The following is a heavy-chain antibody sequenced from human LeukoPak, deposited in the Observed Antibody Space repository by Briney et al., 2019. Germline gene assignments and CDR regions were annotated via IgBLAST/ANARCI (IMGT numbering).Heavy chain of an antibody. V-gene: IGHV1-2*02. CDR1: GYTFTGYY. Sequence: ASVKVSCKASGYTFTGYYMHWVRQAPGQGLEWMGWINPNSGGINYAQKFQGRVTMTRDTSISTAYMELRSLRSDDTAVYYCARDPRRGQQLVHFDYWGQGTLVTVSS. D-gene: IGHD6-13*01. CDR3: ARDPRRGQQLVHFDY. J-gene: IGHJ4*02. CDR2: INPNSGGI.